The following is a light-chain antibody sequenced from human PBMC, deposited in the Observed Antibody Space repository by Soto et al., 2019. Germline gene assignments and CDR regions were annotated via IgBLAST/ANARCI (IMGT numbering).Light chain of an antibody. CDR2: DAS. CDR3: QKCDYLPI. J-gene: IGKJ3*01. CDR1: HDITSY. Sequence: DIKMTQSPSSLSASVGDRVTITCQASHDITSYLNWYQHKPGKAPKLLIYDASILEAGVPSRFSGSGSGTHFTFIISSLQPEDVATYYCQKCDYLPIFGPGTTVDFK. V-gene: IGKV1-33*01.